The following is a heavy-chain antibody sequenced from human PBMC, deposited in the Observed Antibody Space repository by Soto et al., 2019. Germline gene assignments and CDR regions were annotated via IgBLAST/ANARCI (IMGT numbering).Heavy chain of an antibody. Sequence: QVQLVESGGGVVQPGRSLRLSCAASGFTFSSYGMHWVRQAPGKGLEWVAVISYDGSNKYYADSVKGRFTISRDNSKNTLYLEMNSLRAEDTAVYYCAKDGYCSGGSCSGFYFWGQGTLGTVSS. CDR2: ISYDGSNK. CDR3: AKDGYCSGGSCSGFYF. J-gene: IGHJ4*02. V-gene: IGHV3-30*18. D-gene: IGHD2-15*01. CDR1: GFTFSSYG.